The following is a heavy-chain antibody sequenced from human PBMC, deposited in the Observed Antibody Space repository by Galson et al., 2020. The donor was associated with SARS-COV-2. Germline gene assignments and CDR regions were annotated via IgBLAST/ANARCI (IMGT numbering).Heavy chain of an antibody. CDR3: TWTTVTLQWDF. CDR2: VKRKTDGGTT. CDR1: AFTFSNAW. J-gene: IGHJ4*02. Sequence: GGSLRLSCAASAFTFSNAWMSWVRQAPGKGLEWVGRVKRKTDGGTTDYAAPVKGRFIISRDDSKNTLYLQMDSLKTEDTAVYYCTWTTVTLQWDFWGQGTQVTVSS. V-gene: IGHV3-15*01. D-gene: IGHD4-17*01.